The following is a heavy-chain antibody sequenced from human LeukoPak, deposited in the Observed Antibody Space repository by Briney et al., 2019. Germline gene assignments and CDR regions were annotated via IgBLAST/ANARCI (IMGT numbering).Heavy chain of an antibody. CDR1: GGTFSSYA. D-gene: IGHD3-10*01. CDR2: ISAYNGNT. CDR3: ARPRSLITMVRAPRGNNWFDP. J-gene: IGHJ5*02. Sequence: ASVKVSCKASGGTFSSYAISWVRQAPGQGLEWMGWISAYNGNTNYAQKLQGRVTMTTDTSTSTAYMELRSLRSDDTAVYYCARPRSLITMVRAPRGNNWFDPWGQGTLVTVSS. V-gene: IGHV1-18*01.